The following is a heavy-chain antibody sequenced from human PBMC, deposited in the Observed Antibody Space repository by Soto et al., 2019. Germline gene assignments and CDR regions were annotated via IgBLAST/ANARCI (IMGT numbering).Heavy chain of an antibody. Sequence: QVQLVESGGDLVKPGGSLRLSCAASRFTFSDYYMSWIRQAPGKGLEWVSYISSSGSTMYYADSVKGRFTISRDNAKNSLYLQMNSLRAEDTAVYYCASRLRDSYGYLYWGQGTLVTVSS. CDR1: RFTFSDYY. J-gene: IGHJ4*02. CDR2: ISSSGSTM. CDR3: ASRLRDSYGYLY. V-gene: IGHV3-11*01. D-gene: IGHD5-18*01.